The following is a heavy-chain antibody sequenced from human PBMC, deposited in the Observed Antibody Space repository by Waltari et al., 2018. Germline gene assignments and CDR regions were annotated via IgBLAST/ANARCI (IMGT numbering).Heavy chain of an antibody. D-gene: IGHD3-3*01. Sequence: QLQLQESGPGLVKPSETLSLTCTVSGGSISSSSYYWGWIRQPPGKGLEWIGSIYYSGRTYYNPSLKRRVTISVDTCKNQFSLKLSSVTAADTAVYYGARAARFWSGLGEEGWFDPWGQGTLVTVSS. CDR3: ARAARFWSGLGEEGWFDP. V-gene: IGHV4-39*07. CDR1: GGSISSSSYY. CDR2: IYYSGRT. J-gene: IGHJ5*02.